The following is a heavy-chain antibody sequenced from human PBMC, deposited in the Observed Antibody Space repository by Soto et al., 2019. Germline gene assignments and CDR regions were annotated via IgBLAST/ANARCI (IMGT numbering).Heavy chain of an antibody. D-gene: IGHD5-18*01. CDR2: IYYSGST. J-gene: IGHJ6*03. Sequence: SETLSLTCTVSGGSISSYYWSWIRQPPGKGLEWIGYIYYSGSTNYNPSLKSRVTISVDTSKNQFSLKLSSVTAADTAVYYCARRVSRDTTPTRPHYYCGYMSVWGKGTTVTVSS. CDR1: GGSISSYY. V-gene: IGHV4-59*12. CDR3: ARRVSRDTTPTRPHYYCGYMSV.